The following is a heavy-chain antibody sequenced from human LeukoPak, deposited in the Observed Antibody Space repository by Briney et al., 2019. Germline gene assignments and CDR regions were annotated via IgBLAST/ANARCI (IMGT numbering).Heavy chain of an antibody. CDR1: GYTFTSYG. Sequence: ASVKVSCKASGYTFTSYGISWVRQAPGQGLEWMGWISAYNGNTNYAQKLQGRVTMTADTSTSTAYMELRSLRSDDTAVYYRARRYGDYVTDYLDYWGQGTLVTVNS. CDR3: ARRYGDYVTDYLDY. V-gene: IGHV1-18*01. CDR2: ISAYNGNT. J-gene: IGHJ4*02. D-gene: IGHD4-17*01.